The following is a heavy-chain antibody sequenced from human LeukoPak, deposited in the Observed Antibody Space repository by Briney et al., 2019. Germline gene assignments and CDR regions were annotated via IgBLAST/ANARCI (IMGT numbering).Heavy chain of an antibody. CDR2: IYTSGST. V-gene: IGHV4-4*07. CDR3: AREQSLHYYDSSGYDD. D-gene: IGHD3-22*01. Sequence: SETLSLTCTVSGGSISSYYWSWIRQPAGKGLEWIGRIYTSGSTNYNPYLKSRAPIPVDTSKNQFSLKLSSVTAADPAVYYCAREQSLHYYDSSGYDDWGQGTLVTVSS. CDR1: GGSISSYY. J-gene: IGHJ4*02.